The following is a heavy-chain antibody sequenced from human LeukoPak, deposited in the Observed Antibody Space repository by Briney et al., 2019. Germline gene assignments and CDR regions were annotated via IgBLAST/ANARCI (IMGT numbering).Heavy chain of an antibody. J-gene: IGHJ4*02. D-gene: IGHD2-15*01. V-gene: IGHV3-23*01. Sequence: GGSLRLSCTVSGFPFGSEAMSWVRQAPGRGLEWVSSISPAGGTTYYADSVKGRFTISRDNSKNTLYVQMNSLRAEDTAVYYCAKDAGGGWFDYWGQGTLVTVSS. CDR1: GFPFGSEA. CDR3: AKDAGGGWFDY. CDR2: ISPAGGTT.